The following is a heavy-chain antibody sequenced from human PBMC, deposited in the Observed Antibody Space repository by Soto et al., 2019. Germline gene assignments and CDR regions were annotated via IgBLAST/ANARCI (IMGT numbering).Heavy chain of an antibody. CDR1: GFNFSSFA. Sequence: EVQLLESGGGLVQPGGSLRLSCAGSGFNFSSFAMTWVRQAPGKGLGWVSTINGSGGSRFYAASVKGRFTLTRDNSKDTVYLQRNSLRVEDTAFYYCAKEGTAEWIHYYYPTDVCGRGTPVTVSS. J-gene: IGHJ6*02. CDR2: INGSGGSR. CDR3: AKEGTAEWIHYYYPTDV. D-gene: IGHD5-18*01. V-gene: IGHV3-23*01.